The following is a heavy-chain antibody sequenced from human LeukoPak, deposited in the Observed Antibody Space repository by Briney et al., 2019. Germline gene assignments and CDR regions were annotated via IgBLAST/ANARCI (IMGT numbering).Heavy chain of an antibody. CDR1: GGTFSSYA. CDR2: IIPILGIA. Sequence: GASVKVSCKASGGTFSSYAISWVRQAPGQGLEWMGRIIPILGIANYAQKFQGRVTITADKSTSTAYMELSSLRSEDTAVYYCARGPVPSITMIVVVIPNFDYWGQGTLVTVSS. J-gene: IGHJ4*02. V-gene: IGHV1-69*04. CDR3: ARGPVPSITMIVVVIPNFDY. D-gene: IGHD3-22*01.